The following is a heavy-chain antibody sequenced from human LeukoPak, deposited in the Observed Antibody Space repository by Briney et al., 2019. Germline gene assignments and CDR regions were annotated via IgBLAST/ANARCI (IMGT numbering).Heavy chain of an antibody. V-gene: IGHV3-53*01. D-gene: IGHD3-22*01. CDR1: GFTVSSNY. Sequence: PGGSLRPSCAASGFTVSSNYMSWVRQAPGKGLEWVSVIYSGGSTYYADSVKGRFTISRDNSKNTLYLQMNSLRAEDTAVYYCASSQNYYDSSGEAFDIWGQGTMVTVSS. J-gene: IGHJ3*02. CDR2: IYSGGST. CDR3: ASSQNYYDSSGEAFDI.